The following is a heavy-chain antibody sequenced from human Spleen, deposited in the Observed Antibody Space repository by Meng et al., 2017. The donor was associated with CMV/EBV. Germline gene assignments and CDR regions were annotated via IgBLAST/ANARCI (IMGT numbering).Heavy chain of an antibody. J-gene: IGHJ6*02. Sequence: SETLSLTCTVSSGSISNYNFNWIRQSPGKGLEWIGNIFYTGSTNYNPSSESRVTISIDTSKNKFSLNLNSVTAAATAVYYCAAAGLSGGMDVWGQGTTVTVSS. CDR1: SGSISNYN. CDR3: AAAGLSGGMDV. CDR2: IFYTGST. V-gene: IGHV4-59*01.